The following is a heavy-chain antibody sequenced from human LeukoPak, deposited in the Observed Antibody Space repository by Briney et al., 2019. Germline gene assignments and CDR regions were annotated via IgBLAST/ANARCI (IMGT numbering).Heavy chain of an antibody. Sequence: GGSLRLSCAASGFTCSGYWMSWVRQAPGKGLESVANIKQDGSEKYYVDSVKGRFTISRDKAKNSLYLQMNSLRAEDTAVYYCARDTRIFGVVRGTDYWGQGTLVTVSS. J-gene: IGHJ4*02. CDR2: IKQDGSEK. CDR1: GFTCSGYW. D-gene: IGHD3-3*01. V-gene: IGHV3-7*01. CDR3: ARDTRIFGVVRGTDY.